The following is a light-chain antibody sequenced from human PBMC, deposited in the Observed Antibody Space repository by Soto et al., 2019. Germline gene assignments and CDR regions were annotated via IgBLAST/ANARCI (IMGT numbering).Light chain of an antibody. CDR3: QQYYSYPQT. V-gene: IGKV1-8*01. CDR2: AAS. CDR1: QGISSY. J-gene: IGKJ3*01. Sequence: AIRMTQSPSSFSASTGDRVTITCRASQGISSYLAWYQQKPGKAPKLLIYAASTLQSGVPSRFSGSGSGTDFTLTISCLQSEDFAIYYCQQYYSYPQTFGPGTKVDIK.